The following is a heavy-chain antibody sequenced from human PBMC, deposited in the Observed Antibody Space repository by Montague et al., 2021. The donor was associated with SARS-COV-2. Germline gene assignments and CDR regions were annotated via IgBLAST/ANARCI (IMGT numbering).Heavy chain of an antibody. CDR2: TYLSGFT. CDR3: ARGGLGNRGFDY. J-gene: IGHJ4*02. V-gene: IGHV4-4*02. CDR1: DVSLSSSTW. Sequence: SETLSLTCVVSDVSLSSSTWWSWVRQSPGKSLEWVGETYLSGFTQYNPSVKSRVTISLDDSRSQFSLRLTSVTAADTAVYFCARGGLGNRGFDYWGQGALVTVSS. D-gene: IGHD3/OR15-3a*01.